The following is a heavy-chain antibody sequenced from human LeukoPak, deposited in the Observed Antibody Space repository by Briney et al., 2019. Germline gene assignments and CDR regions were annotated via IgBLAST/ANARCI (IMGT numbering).Heavy chain of an antibody. V-gene: IGHV4-59*01. J-gene: IGHJ4*02. Sequence: SETLSLTCTVSGGSIRNYYWSWIRQPPGKGLEWIAYIYYSGSTNYNPSLKSRVTISVDTSKNQFSLKLSSVTAADTAVYFCAKDMVRGYYFDCWGQGTLITVSS. D-gene: IGHD3-10*01. CDR2: IYYSGST. CDR3: AKDMVRGYYFDC. CDR1: GGSIRNYY.